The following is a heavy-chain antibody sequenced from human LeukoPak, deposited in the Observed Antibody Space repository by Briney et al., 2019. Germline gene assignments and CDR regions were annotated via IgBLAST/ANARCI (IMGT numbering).Heavy chain of an antibody. V-gene: IGHV4-39*07. CDR1: GGSISSSSYY. Sequence: KPSETLSLTCTVSGGSISSSSYYWGWIRQPPGKGLEWIGSIYYSGSTYYNPSLKSRVTISVDKSKNQFSLKLSSVTAADTAVYYCARTDYGPPSDAFDIWGQGTMVTVSS. CDR2: IYYSGST. CDR3: ARTDYGPPSDAFDI. D-gene: IGHD4-17*01. J-gene: IGHJ3*02.